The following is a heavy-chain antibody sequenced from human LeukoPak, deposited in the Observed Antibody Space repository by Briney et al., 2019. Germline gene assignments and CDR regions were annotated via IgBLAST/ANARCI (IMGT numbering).Heavy chain of an antibody. CDR3: AAVKTYYYDTSGYYFPLNAFDI. CDR1: GYTLTELS. V-gene: IGHV1-24*01. D-gene: IGHD3-22*01. CDR2: FDPEDGET. Sequence: ASVKVSCKVSGYTLTELSMHWVRQAPGKGLGWMGGFDPEDGETIYAQKFQGRVTMTEDTSTDTAYMELSSLRSEDTAVYYCAAVKTYYYDTSGYYFPLNAFDIWGQGTMVTVSS. J-gene: IGHJ3*02.